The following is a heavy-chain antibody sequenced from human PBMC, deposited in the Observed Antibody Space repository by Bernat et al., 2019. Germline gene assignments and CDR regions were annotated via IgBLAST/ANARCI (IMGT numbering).Heavy chain of an antibody. CDR1: GYTFTSNG. V-gene: IGHV1-18*01. CDR3: ARDGTAGAAGTFDYYGMDV. CDR2: ISGYNGKT. D-gene: IGHD6-13*01. J-gene: IGHJ6*02. Sequence: QAQLVQSGAEVKKPGASVKVSCKASGYTFTSNGISWVRQAPGHGLEWMGWISGYNGKTNYAQKLQGRVTMTTDTSTSTAYMELRSLRSDDTAVYYCARDGTAGAAGTFDYYGMDVWGQGTTVTVSS.